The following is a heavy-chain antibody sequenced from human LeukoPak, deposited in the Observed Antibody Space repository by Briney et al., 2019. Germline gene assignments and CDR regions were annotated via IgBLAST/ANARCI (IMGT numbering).Heavy chain of an antibody. CDR1: GFTFSSYA. D-gene: IGHD1-26*01. CDR2: ISGSGGST. CDR3: AKDGVGATSFDY. V-gene: IGHV3-23*01. Sequence: GGSLRLSCAASGFTFSSYAMSWVRQAPGKGLEWVSAISGSGGSTYYADSVKGRFTISRDNSKNTLYLQMNNLRAEDTAVYYCAKDGVGATSFDYWGQGTLVTVSS. J-gene: IGHJ4*02.